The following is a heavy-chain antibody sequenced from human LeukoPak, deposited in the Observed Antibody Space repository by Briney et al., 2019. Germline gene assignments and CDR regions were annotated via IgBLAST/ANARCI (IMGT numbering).Heavy chain of an antibody. D-gene: IGHD3-9*01. Sequence: ASVKVSCKASGGTFSSYAISWVRQAPGQGLEWMGGIIPIFGTANYAQKFQGRVTITADESTSTAYMELSSLRSEDTAVYYCARDSGLLRYFDWLGYWGQGTLVTVSS. CDR2: IIPIFGTA. CDR1: GGTFSSYA. CDR3: ARDSGLLRYFDWLGY. V-gene: IGHV1-69*01. J-gene: IGHJ4*02.